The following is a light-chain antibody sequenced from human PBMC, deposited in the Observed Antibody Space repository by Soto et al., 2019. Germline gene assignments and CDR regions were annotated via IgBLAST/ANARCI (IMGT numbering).Light chain of an antibody. J-gene: IGKJ4*01. Sequence: IQLTQSPSSLSASLGDRVTITCRASQGISSNLAWYQQKPGNVPKLLIYAASTLQSGVPSRSSGSGSGTDFTLTISSLQPEDFANYYCQQLHSYPLTFGGGTKVDIK. CDR2: AAS. CDR3: QQLHSYPLT. V-gene: IGKV1-9*01. CDR1: QGISSN.